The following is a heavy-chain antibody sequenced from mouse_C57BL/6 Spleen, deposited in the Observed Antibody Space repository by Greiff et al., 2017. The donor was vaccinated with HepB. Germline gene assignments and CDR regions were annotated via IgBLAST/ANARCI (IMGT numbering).Heavy chain of an antibody. CDR2: IYPGDGDT. V-gene: IGHV1-82*01. CDR3: AREGDYYGSSYFDY. CDR1: GYAFSSSW. J-gene: IGHJ2*01. Sequence: VQLQQSGPELVKPGASVKISCKASGYAFSSSWMNWVKQRPGKGLEWIGRIYPGDGDTNYNGKFKGKATLTADKSSSTAYMQLSSLKSEDSAVYFCAREGDYYGSSYFDYWGQGTTLTVSS. D-gene: IGHD1-1*01.